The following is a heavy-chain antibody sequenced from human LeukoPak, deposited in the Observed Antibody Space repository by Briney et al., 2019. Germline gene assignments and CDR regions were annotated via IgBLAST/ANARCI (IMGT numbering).Heavy chain of an antibody. V-gene: IGHV1-18*01. Sequence: ASVKVSCKASGYTFTSYGISWVRQAPGQGLEWMGWISAYNGNTNYAQKLQGRVTMTTDTSTSTAYMEPRSLRSDDTAVYYCARYYYGSGSPLEAFDIWGQGTMVTVSS. D-gene: IGHD3-10*01. CDR3: ARYYYGSGSPLEAFDI. J-gene: IGHJ3*02. CDR1: GYTFTSYG. CDR2: ISAYNGNT.